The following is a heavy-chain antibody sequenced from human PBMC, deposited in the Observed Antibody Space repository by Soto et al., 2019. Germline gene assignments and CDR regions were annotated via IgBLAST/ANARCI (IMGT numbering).Heavy chain of an antibody. J-gene: IGHJ4*02. V-gene: IGHV3-30-3*01. CDR1: GFTFSSYA. CDR2: ISYDGSNK. Sequence: QVQLVESGGGVVQPGRSLRLSCAASGFTFSSYAMHWVRQAPGKGLEWVAVISYDGSNKYYADSVKGRFTISRDNSKNTLYLQMNSLRAEDTAVYYCARGPRGYYYDSSGYLWYFDYWGQGTLVTVSS. D-gene: IGHD3-22*01. CDR3: ARGPRGYYYDSSGYLWYFDY.